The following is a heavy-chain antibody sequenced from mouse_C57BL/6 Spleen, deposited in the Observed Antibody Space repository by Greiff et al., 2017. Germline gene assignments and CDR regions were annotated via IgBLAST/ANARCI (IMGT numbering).Heavy chain of an antibody. CDR2: IYPGDGDT. V-gene: IGHV1-80*01. D-gene: IGHD3-1*01. CDR3: ARRAPYYAMDY. J-gene: IGHJ4*01. CDR1: GYAFSSYW. Sequence: VQLQQSGAELVKPGASVKISCKASGYAFSSYWMNWVQQRPGKGLEWIGQIYPGDGDTNYNGQFKGKATLTADKSSSTAYMQLSVLTSEDSAVYFCARRAPYYAMDYWGQGTSVTVSS.